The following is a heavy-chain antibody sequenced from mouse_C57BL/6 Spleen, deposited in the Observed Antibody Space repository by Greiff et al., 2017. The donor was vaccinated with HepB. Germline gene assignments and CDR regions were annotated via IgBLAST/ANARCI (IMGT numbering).Heavy chain of an antibody. V-gene: IGHV1-55*01. Sequence: VQLQQSGAELVKPGASVKMSCKASGYTFTSYWITWVKQRPGQGLEWIGDIYPGSGSTNYNEKFKSKATLTVDTSSSTAYMQLSSLTSEDSAVYDCARGLGRREYFDYWGQGTTLTVSS. J-gene: IGHJ2*01. CDR3: ARGLGRREYFDY. D-gene: IGHD4-1*01. CDR2: IYPGSGST. CDR1: GYTFTSYW.